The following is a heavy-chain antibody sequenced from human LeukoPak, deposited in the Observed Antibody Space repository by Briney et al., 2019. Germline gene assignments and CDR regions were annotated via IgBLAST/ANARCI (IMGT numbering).Heavy chain of an antibody. CDR1: GFTFSSYS. CDR2: ISSSSSYM. V-gene: IGHV3-21*04. J-gene: IGHJ4*02. CDR3: ARRAGDYSHPYDY. D-gene: IGHD3-22*01. Sequence: GGSLRLSCAASGFTFSSYSMNWVRQAPGKGLEWVSSISSSSSYMYYADSVKGRFTISRDNAKNSLYMQVNSLRAEDTAVYYCARRAGDYSHPYDYWGQGTLVTVSS.